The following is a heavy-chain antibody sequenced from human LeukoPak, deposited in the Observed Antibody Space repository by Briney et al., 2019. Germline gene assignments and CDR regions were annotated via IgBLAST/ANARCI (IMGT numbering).Heavy chain of an antibody. Sequence: GASVKVSCKASGYTSTSYGISWVRQAPGQGLEWMGWISAYNGNTNYAQKLQGRVTMTTDTSTSTAYMELRSLRSDDTAVYYCARDKLRFLEWLGDNWFDPWGQGTLVTVSS. CDR3: ARDKLRFLEWLGDNWFDP. CDR1: GYTSTSYG. D-gene: IGHD3-3*01. V-gene: IGHV1-18*01. CDR2: ISAYNGNT. J-gene: IGHJ5*02.